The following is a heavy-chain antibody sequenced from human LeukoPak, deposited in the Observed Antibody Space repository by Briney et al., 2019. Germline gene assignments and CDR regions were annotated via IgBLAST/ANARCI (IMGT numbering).Heavy chain of an antibody. CDR2: IIPILGIA. V-gene: IGHV1-69*02. J-gene: IGHJ4*02. D-gene: IGHD3-22*01. CDR1: GGTFSSYT. Sequence: ASVKVSCKASGGTFSSYTISWVRQAPGQGLEWMGRIIPILGIANYAQKFQGRVTITADKPTSTAYMELSSLRSEDTAVYYCAGPASSGYPPLGYWGQGTLVTVSS. CDR3: AGPASSGYPPLGY.